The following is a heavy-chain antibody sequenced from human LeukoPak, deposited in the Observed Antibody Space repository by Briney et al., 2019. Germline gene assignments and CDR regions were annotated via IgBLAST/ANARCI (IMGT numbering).Heavy chain of an antibody. CDR2: IYYSGST. CDR1: GGSISCYY. V-gene: IGHV4-59*01. J-gene: IGHJ4*02. D-gene: IGHD1-26*01. CDR3: ARDSGSYQSPFDY. Sequence: SETLSLTCTVSGGSISCYYWSWIRQPPGKGLEWIGYIYYSGSTNYNPSLKSRVTISVDTSKNQFSLKLSSVTAADTAVYYCARDSGSYQSPFDYWGQGTLVTVSS.